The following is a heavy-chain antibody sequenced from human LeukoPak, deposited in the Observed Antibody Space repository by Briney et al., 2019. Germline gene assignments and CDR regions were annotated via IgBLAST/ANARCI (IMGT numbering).Heavy chain of an antibody. CDR2: IKSKTDGVTT. J-gene: IGHJ4*02. Sequence: PGGSLRLSCAASGFTFSNAWMSWVRQAPGKGLEWVGRIKSKTDGVTTDYAAPVKGRFTISRDDSKNTLYLQMNSLKTEDTAVYYCTTDLAAAGMVDYWGQGTLVTVSS. CDR3: TTDLAAAGMVDY. V-gene: IGHV3-15*01. CDR1: GFTFSNAW. D-gene: IGHD6-13*01.